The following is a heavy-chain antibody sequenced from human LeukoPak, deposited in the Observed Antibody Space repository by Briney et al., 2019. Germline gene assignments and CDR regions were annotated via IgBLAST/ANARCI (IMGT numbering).Heavy chain of an antibody. D-gene: IGHD2-8*02. CDR3: ARDAGARAFDI. J-gene: IGHJ3*02. V-gene: IGHV3-48*01. CDR2: ISSSSNTI. CDR1: GFTFSSYS. Sequence: PGGSLRLSCAASGFTFSSYSMNWVRQAPGKGLEWISYISSSSNTIYYADSVKGRFTISRDNAKNSLYLQMNSLRAEDTAVYYCARDAGARAFDIWGQGTMVTVSS.